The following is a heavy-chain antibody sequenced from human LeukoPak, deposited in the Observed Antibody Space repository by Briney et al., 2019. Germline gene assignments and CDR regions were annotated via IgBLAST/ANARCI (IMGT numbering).Heavy chain of an antibody. Sequence: QSGGSLRLSCAASGFTVSSNYMSWVRQAPGKGLEWVSGISGSGDNTNYADSVKGRFTISRDNSKNTLSLQMSSLRVEDTAVYYCARDRSCTGGSCYMDVWGRGTTVTVSS. V-gene: IGHV3-53*01. CDR1: GFTVSSNY. D-gene: IGHD2-15*01. J-gene: IGHJ6*03. CDR3: ARDRSCTGGSCYMDV. CDR2: ISGSGDNT.